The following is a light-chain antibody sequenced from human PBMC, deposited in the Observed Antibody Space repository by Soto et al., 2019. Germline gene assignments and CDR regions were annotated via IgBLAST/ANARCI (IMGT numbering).Light chain of an antibody. Sequence: QSVLTQPPSASGTPGQRVTISCSGGSSNIGTNAVNWYQQLPGTAPKLLIYNNNQRPSGVPDRFSGSKSGTSASLAISGLQSEDEADYNCAAWNDSLNGYVFGTGTKVTAL. V-gene: IGLV1-44*01. CDR2: NNN. CDR1: SSNIGTNA. CDR3: AAWNDSLNGYV. J-gene: IGLJ1*01.